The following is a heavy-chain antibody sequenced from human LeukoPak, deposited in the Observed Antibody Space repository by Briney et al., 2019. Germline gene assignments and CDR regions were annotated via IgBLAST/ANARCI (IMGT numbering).Heavy chain of an antibody. CDR1: GGTFSSYA. CDR3: ARYDSSGPDYDY. J-gene: IGHJ4*02. Sequence: ASVKVSCKASGGTFSSYAISWERQAPGQGLEWMGRIIPILGIANYAQKFQGRVTITADKSTSTAYMELSSLRSEDTAVYYCARYDSSGPDYDYWGQGTLVTVSS. V-gene: IGHV1-69*04. D-gene: IGHD3-22*01. CDR2: IIPILGIA.